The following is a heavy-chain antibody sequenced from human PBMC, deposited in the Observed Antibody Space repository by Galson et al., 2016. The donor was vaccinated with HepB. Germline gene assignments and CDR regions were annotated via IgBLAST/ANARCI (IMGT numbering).Heavy chain of an antibody. CDR1: GFTFSDYY. CDR3: VTDLEQSGSYIY. CDR2: IHSKSDGGAT. Sequence: SLRLSCAASGFTFSDYYMPWIRQAPGKGLGWVGRIHSKSDGGATEYSPPVKGRFSLSRDDSRKTLYLQMNSLKRDDTGVYYCVTDLEQSGSYIYWGQGTLVTVFS. V-gene: IGHV3-15*01. J-gene: IGHJ4*02. D-gene: IGHD1-26*01.